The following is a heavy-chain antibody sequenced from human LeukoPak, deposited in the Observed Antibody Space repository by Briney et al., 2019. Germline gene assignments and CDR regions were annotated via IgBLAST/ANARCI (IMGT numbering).Heavy chain of an antibody. V-gene: IGHV3-23*01. CDR1: GFTFSSYA. CDR2: ISGSGGST. CDR3: AKCEPVLWFGELLFDY. Sequence: GGSLRLSCAASGFTFSSYAMSWVRQAPGKGLEWVSAISGSGGSTYYADSVKGRFTISRDTSKNTLYLQMNCLRAEGTAVYYCAKCEPVLWFGELLFDYWGQGTLVTVSS. D-gene: IGHD3-10*01. J-gene: IGHJ4*02.